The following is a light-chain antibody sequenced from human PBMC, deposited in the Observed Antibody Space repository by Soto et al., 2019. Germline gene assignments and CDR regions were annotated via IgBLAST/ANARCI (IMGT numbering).Light chain of an antibody. J-gene: IGLJ1*01. Sequence: QSALTQPASVSGSPGQSITISCTGTSSDVGGYNYVSRYQQHPGKAPKLMIYDVSNRPSGVSNRFSDSKSGNTASLTISGLQAEDEADYYCSSYTSSSTYVFGTGTKVTVL. CDR3: SSYTSSSTYV. V-gene: IGLV2-14*01. CDR1: SSDVGGYNY. CDR2: DVS.